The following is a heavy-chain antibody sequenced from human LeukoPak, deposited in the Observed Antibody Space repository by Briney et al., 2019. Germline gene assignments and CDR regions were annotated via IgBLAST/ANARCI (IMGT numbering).Heavy chain of an antibody. CDR2: ISSSSSYI. CDR1: GFDFSTYT. Sequence: SGGSLRLSCAASGFDFSTYTMNWVRQAPGKGLEWVSSISSSSSYIYYADSVKGRFTISRDNAKNSLYLQMNSLRAGDTAVYYCARGGVVGATWIDYWGQGTLVTVSS. D-gene: IGHD1-26*01. J-gene: IGHJ4*02. CDR3: ARGGVVGATWIDY. V-gene: IGHV3-21*01.